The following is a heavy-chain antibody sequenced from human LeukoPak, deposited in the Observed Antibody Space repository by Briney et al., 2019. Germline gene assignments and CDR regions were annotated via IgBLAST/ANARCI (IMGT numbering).Heavy chain of an antibody. D-gene: IGHD2-2*01. CDR1: GYTFTSYG. J-gene: IGHJ6*02. Sequence: GASVKVSCKASGYTFTSYGISWVRQAPGQGLEWMGWISAYNGNTNYAQKLQGRVTMTTDTSTSTAYMELRSLRSDDTAVYYCARIELGYCSSTSCYWGYYYYGMDVWGQGTTVTVSS. CDR3: ARIELGYCSSTSCYWGYYYYGMDV. CDR2: ISAYNGNT. V-gene: IGHV1-18*01.